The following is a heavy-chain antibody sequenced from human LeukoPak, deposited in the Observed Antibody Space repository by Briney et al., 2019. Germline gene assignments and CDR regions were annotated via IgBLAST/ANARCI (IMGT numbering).Heavy chain of an antibody. V-gene: IGHV1-69*10. CDR1: GYTFTSYA. CDR2: IIPILGIA. J-gene: IGHJ4*02. D-gene: IGHD6-6*01. CDR3: AKASSSSPNNDY. Sequence: SVKVSCKASGYTFTSYAMHWVRQAPGQRLEWMGWIIPILGIANYAQKFQGRVTITADKSTSTAYMELSSLRSEDTAVYYCAKASSSSPNNDYWGQGTLVTVSS.